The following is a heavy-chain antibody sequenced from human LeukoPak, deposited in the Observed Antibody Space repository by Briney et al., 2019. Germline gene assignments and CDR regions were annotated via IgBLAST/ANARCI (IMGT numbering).Heavy chain of an antibody. V-gene: IGHV3-21*01. Sequence: GGSLRLSCAASGFTFSSYSMNWVRQAPGKGLEWVSSISSSSSYIYYADSVKGRFTISRDNAKNSLYLQMNSLRAEDTAVYYCARDRTNWNGYYYYGMDVWGQGTTVTVPS. D-gene: IGHD1-1*01. CDR2: ISSSSSYI. J-gene: IGHJ6*02. CDR1: GFTFSSYS. CDR3: ARDRTNWNGYYYYGMDV.